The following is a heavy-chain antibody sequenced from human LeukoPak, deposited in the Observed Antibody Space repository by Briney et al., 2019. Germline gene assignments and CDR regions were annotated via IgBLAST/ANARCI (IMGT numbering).Heavy chain of an antibody. Sequence: SETLSLTCTVSGGSISGSSYYWGWIRQPPGKGLEWIGSIYYSGTTYYNPSLKSRVTISVDTSKNQFSLKLSSVTAADTAVYYCARLGYYDSSGVGWGQGTLVTVSS. CDR3: ARLGYYDSSGVG. V-gene: IGHV4-39*07. J-gene: IGHJ4*02. CDR2: IYYSGTT. D-gene: IGHD3-22*01. CDR1: GGSISGSSYY.